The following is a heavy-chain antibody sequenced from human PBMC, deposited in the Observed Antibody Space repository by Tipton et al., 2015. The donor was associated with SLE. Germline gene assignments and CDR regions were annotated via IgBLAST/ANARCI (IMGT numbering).Heavy chain of an antibody. CDR2: IRADGSNK. Sequence: SLRLSCAASGSTYSGYAMYWVRQAPGKGLEWVAFIRADGSNKDYADSVKGRFTISRDNSKNTLYLQMNRLRVEDTAVYYCAGGTGAYFDHWGQGTLLTVSS. D-gene: IGHD3-16*01. CDR1: GSTYSGYA. V-gene: IGHV3-30*02. J-gene: IGHJ4*02. CDR3: AGGTGAYFDH.